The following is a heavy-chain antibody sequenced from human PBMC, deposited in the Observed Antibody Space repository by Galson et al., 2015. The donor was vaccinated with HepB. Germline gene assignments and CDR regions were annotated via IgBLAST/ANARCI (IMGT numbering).Heavy chain of an antibody. Sequence: QSGAEVKKPGESLRISCKGSGYSFTSYWISWVRQMPGKGLEWMGRIDPSDSYTNYSPSFQGHGTISADKSISTAYLQWSSLKASDTAMYYCARHDIVVVPAAIGAFDIWGQVTMFTVSS. CDR1: GYSFTSYW. CDR2: IDPSDSYT. J-gene: IGHJ3*02. V-gene: IGHV5-10-1*01. D-gene: IGHD2-2*02. CDR3: ARHDIVVVPAAIGAFDI.